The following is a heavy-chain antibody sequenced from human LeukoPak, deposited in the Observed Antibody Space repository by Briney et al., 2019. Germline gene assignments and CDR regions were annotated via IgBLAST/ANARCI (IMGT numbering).Heavy chain of an antibody. D-gene: IGHD3-10*01. V-gene: IGHV3-11*04. CDR3: AREGTGSD. CDR1: GFSLSDYY. CDR2: ITPSGTTK. Sequence: GGSLRLSRATSGFSLSDYYMSWIRQAPGKGLEWVAYITPSGTTKTYADSVEGRFFISRDNAQSSVTLDMNSLRVEDTGVYYCAREGTGSDCGQGTWVTVSS. J-gene: IGHJ3*01.